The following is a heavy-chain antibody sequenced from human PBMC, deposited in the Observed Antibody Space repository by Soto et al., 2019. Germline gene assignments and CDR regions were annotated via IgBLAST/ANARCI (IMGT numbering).Heavy chain of an antibody. CDR2: ISGSGATT. Sequence: EAQLLESGGGLVQPGGSLRLSCAASGFTFSTNAMNWVRQAPGKVLEWVSGISGSGATTYYADSVKGRFTISRDNSKNTVYLQMSSLGAEDTALYYCAKAQALYGLSDYWGQGTQVTVSS. D-gene: IGHD2-8*01. V-gene: IGHV3-23*01. CDR3: AKAQALYGLSDY. J-gene: IGHJ4*02. CDR1: GFTFSTNA.